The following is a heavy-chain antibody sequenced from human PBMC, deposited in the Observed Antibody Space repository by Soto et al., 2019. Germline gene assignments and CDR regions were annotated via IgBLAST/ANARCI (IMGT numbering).Heavy chain of an antibody. D-gene: IGHD6-19*01. J-gene: IGHJ1*01. CDR2: ISSSGSYR. CDR3: AREDSSVGMFQH. CDR1: GFTFSSYS. V-gene: IGHV3-21*01. Sequence: PGGSLRLSCEASGFTFSSYSMNWVRQAPGKGLEWVSSISSSGSYRYYADSVKGRFTISRDNAKNSLYLQMNSLRVEDTAVYYCAREDSSVGMFQHWGQGTLVTVSS.